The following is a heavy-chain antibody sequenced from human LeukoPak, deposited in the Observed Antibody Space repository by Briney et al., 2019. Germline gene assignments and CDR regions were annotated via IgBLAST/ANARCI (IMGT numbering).Heavy chain of an antibody. D-gene: IGHD1-1*01. V-gene: IGHV3-7*03. CDR3: AKDKNGDDSYFDY. J-gene: IGHJ4*02. CDR2: IKRDGSET. CDR1: GFSFSDYW. Sequence: GGSLRLSCAASGFSFSDYWMSWVRQAPGKGLEWVANIKRDGSETNYGDSVRGRFTISRDNAKNSLSLQMISLRAEDMALYYCAKDKNGDDSYFDYWGQGTLVTVSS.